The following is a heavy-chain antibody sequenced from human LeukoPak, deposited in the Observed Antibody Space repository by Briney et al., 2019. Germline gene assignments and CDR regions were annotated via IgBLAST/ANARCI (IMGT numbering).Heavy chain of an antibody. CDR2: IIPIFGIA. CDR3: ASHCSSTSCYSRGDY. J-gene: IGHJ4*02. V-gene: IGHV1-69*04. D-gene: IGHD2-2*01. Sequence: ASVKVSCKASGGTFSSYAISWVRQAPGQGLEWMGRIIPIFGIANYAQKFQGRVTITADKSTSTAYMELSSLRSEDTAVYYCASHCSSTSCYSRGDYWGQGTLVTVSS. CDR1: GGTFSSYA.